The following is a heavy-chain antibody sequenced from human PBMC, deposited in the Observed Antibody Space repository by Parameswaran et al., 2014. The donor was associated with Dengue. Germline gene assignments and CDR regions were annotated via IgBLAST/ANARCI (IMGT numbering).Heavy chain of an antibody. CDR2: INSDGSST. Sequence: VRQAPGKGLVWVSRINSDGSSTSYADSVKGRFTISRDNAKNTLYLQMNSLRAEDTAVYYCARDLDNWNYGWFDPVGPREPWSPSPQ. D-gene: IGHD1-7*01. V-gene: IGHV3-74*01. J-gene: IGHJ5*02. CDR3: ARDLDNWNYGWFDP.